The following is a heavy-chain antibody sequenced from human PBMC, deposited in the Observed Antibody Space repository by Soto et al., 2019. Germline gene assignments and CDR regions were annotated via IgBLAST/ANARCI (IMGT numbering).Heavy chain of an antibody. D-gene: IGHD6-6*01. Sequence: QVQLVESGGGLVKPGGSLRLSCVASGSTFSDYYMSWIRQAPGKGLEWVSYISSASTFTKNADSVNGRFTISRDNAQNSLHLQMNSLRAEDTAVYYCARLSIDRRFDYWGQGTLVTVSS. V-gene: IGHV3-11*06. CDR3: ARLSIDRRFDY. CDR1: GSTFSDYY. J-gene: IGHJ4*02. CDR2: ISSASTFT.